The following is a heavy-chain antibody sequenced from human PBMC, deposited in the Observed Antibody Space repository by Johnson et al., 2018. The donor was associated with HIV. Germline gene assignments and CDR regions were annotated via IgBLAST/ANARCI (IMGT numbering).Heavy chain of an antibody. CDR3: ARDLGNWDSPRSAFDI. Sequence: VQLVESGGGLVQPGGSLRLSCAASGFAFSSYAMTWVRQAPGKGLEWVSAISGSGGSTYYADSVKGRFTISRDNAKNSRDLQVNSLGAEDTAVYYCARDLGNWDSPRSAFDIWGQGTMVTVSS. CDR2: ISGSGGST. V-gene: IGHV3-23*04. J-gene: IGHJ3*02. CDR1: GFAFSSYA. D-gene: IGHD1/OR15-1a*01.